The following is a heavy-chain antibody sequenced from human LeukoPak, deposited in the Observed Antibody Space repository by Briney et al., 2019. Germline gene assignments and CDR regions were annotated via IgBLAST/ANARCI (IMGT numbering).Heavy chain of an antibody. CDR2: ISGSGGDK. D-gene: IGHD3-10*01. V-gene: IGHV3-23*01. Sequence: GGSLRLSCAASGFSFSIYAMSWVRQAPGKGLEWVSTISGSGGDKYYADSVKGRFTISRDNSENTLYLQMNSLRAEDTAVYYCAKGCLTGSYGYFDYWGLGALVTVSS. CDR3: AKGCLTGSYGYFDY. J-gene: IGHJ4*02. CDR1: GFSFSIYA.